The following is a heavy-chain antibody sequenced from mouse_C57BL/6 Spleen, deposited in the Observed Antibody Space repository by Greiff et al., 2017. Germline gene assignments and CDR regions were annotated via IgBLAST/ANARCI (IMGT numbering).Heavy chain of an antibody. CDR2: ISDGGSYT. D-gene: IGHD1-1*01. V-gene: IGHV5-4*01. CDR3: AREYYGSSSYAMDY. CDR1: GFTFSSYA. J-gene: IGHJ4*01. Sequence: EVKLVESGGGLVKPGGSLKLSCAASGFTFSSYAMSWVRQTPEKRLEWVATISDGGSYTYYPDNVKGRFTISRDNAKNNLYLQMSHLKSEDTAMYYCAREYYGSSSYAMDYWCQGTSVTVSS.